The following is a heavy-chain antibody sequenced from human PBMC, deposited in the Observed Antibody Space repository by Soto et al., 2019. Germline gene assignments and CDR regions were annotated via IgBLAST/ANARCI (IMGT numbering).Heavy chain of an antibody. D-gene: IGHD3-10*01. CDR1: GYDFTTYG. CDR3: ARGGYGAY. Sequence: QVHLVQSGAEVKKPGASVKVSCKGSGYDFTTYGITWVRQTPGQGLEWMAWISAHNGNTDYAQKLQGRVTVTRDTSTSTAYMERRSLRSDATAVSSCARGGYGAYWGQGALVTVSS. J-gene: IGHJ4*02. V-gene: IGHV1-18*01. CDR2: ISAHNGNT.